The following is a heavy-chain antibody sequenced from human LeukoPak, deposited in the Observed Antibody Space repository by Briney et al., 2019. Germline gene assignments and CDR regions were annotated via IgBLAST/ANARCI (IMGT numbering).Heavy chain of an antibody. CDR3: ARSVRLGELSEQRFDY. V-gene: IGHV1-2*04. J-gene: IGHJ4*02. CDR1: GYTFTGYY. CDR2: INPNSGGT. D-gene: IGHD3-16*02. Sequence: ASVKVSCKASGYTFTGYYMHWVRQAPGQGLEWMGWINPNSGGTNYAQKFQGWVTMTRDTSISTAYMELSRLRSDDTAVYYCARSVRLGELSEQRFDYWGQGTLVTVSS.